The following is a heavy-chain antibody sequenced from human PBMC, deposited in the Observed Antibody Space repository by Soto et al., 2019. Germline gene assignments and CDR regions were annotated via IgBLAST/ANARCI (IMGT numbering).Heavy chain of an antibody. J-gene: IGHJ4*02. Sequence: EVQLLESGGGLVQPGGSLRLSCAASGFTFNAYAMTWVRQAPGKGLEWVSAIGGSGGNRYYAASVRGRFTISRDNSKDTVDLQMNSLRVEDTAVYYCARVASDYINSVDHWGQGILVRVSS. CDR3: ARVASDYINSVDH. CDR2: IGGSGGNR. V-gene: IGHV3-23*01. CDR1: GFTFNAYA. D-gene: IGHD4-4*01.